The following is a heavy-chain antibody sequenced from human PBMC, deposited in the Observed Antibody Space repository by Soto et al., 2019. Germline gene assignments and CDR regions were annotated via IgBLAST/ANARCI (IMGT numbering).Heavy chain of an antibody. CDR3: ARVITYYDFWSNFVIALVDY. D-gene: IGHD3-3*01. Sequence: GASVKVSCKASGYTFTSYDINWVRQATGQGLEWMGWMNPNSGNTGYAQKFQGRVTMTRNTSISTAYMELSSLRSEDTAVYYCARVITYYDFWSNFVIALVDYWGQGTLVTVSS. CDR1: GYTFTSYD. CDR2: MNPNSGNT. V-gene: IGHV1-8*01. J-gene: IGHJ4*02.